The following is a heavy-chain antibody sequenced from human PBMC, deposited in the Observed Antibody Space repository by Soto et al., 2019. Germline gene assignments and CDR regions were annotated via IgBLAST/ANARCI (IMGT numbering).Heavy chain of an antibody. CDR1: GGSISSYY. CDR3: ARGGLRLGELSLVDY. D-gene: IGHD3-16*02. Sequence: SETLPLTCTVSGGSISSYYWSWIRQPPGKGLEWIGYIYYSGSTNYNPSLKSRVTISVDTSKNQFSLKLSSVTAADTAVYYCARGGLRLGELSLVDYWGQGTLVTVSS. J-gene: IGHJ4*01. CDR2: IYYSGST. V-gene: IGHV4-59*01.